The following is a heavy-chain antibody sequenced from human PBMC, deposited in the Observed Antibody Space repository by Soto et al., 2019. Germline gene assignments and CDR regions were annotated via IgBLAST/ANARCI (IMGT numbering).Heavy chain of an antibody. J-gene: IGHJ5*02. CDR3: VRDGTKTLRDWFDP. V-gene: IGHV4-4*07. D-gene: IGHD1-1*01. CDR2: IYATGTT. CDR1: GASISGFY. Sequence: SETLSLTCAVSGASISGFYLSWIRKSAGKGLECIGRIYATGTTDYNPSLKSRVMMSVDTSKKQFSLKLRSVTAADTAVYYCVRDGTKTLRDWFDPWGQGISVTVSS.